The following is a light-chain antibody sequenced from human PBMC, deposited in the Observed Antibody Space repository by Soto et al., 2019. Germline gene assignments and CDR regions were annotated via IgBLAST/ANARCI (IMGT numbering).Light chain of an antibody. CDR2: DAS. V-gene: IGKV3-11*01. J-gene: IGKJ1*01. CDR3: QQRSNWPT. Sequence: RQAQGKMELPAGGRAIIEFRASQTVSSDLAWYHQKPGKAPRLLIYDASNRATGIPARFSGSGSGTDFTLTISSLEPEDFAVYYCQQRSNWPTFGQGTKVDIK. CDR1: QTVSSD.